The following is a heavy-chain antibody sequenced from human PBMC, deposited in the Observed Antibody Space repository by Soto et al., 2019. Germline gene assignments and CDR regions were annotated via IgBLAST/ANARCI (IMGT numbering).Heavy chain of an antibody. CDR3: AREGTSTSTGMDY. CDR2: IIPIVGKT. V-gene: IGHV1-69*04. J-gene: IGHJ4*02. CDR1: GDTFNDYV. Sequence: QVQLVQSGAEVRKPGSSVTVSCETSGDTFNDYVINWVRQAPGQGPEWIGRIIPIVGKTIYAQRFQGRVTITADKATTTVYMDLSSLRIDDTAVYFCAREGTSTSTGMDYWGQGSLVTVSS. D-gene: IGHD2-2*01.